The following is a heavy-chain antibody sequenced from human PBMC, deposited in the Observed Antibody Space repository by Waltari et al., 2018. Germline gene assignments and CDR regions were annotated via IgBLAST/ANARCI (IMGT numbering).Heavy chain of an antibody. Sequence: QVQLVESGGGVVQPGMSLRLSWAASGFSLSNFGIHWVRQAPGNGLEWVALAFFDGIKTHYADSVRGRFTISRDNSKNTLYLDINNLRVDDTGIYYCAKDAFGNTYLDHWGQGTVVTVSS. CDR3: AKDAFGNTYLDH. D-gene: IGHD3-10*01. V-gene: IGHV3-30*18. CDR2: AFFDGIKT. J-gene: IGHJ5*02. CDR1: GFSLSNFG.